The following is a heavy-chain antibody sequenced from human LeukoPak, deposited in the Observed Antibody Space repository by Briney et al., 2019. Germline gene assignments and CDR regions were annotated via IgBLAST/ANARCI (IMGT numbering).Heavy chain of an antibody. V-gene: IGHV3-13*01. CDR3: ARAGNYYDSSGLDY. CDR1: GFTFSSYD. Sequence: GGSLRLSCAASGFTFSSYDMHWVRQATGKGLEWVSAIGTAGDTYYPGSVKGRFTISRENAKNSLYLQMNSLRAGDTAVYYCARAGNYYDSSGLDYWGQGTLVTVSS. CDR2: IGTAGDT. D-gene: IGHD3-22*01. J-gene: IGHJ4*02.